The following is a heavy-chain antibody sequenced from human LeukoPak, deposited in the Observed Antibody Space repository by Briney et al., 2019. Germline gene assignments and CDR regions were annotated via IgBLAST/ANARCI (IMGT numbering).Heavy chain of an antibody. J-gene: IGHJ4*02. Sequence: GGSLRLSCAASGFTFSSYAMSWIRQAPGKGLEWVATISRSGTNIYYADSVQGRFTISRDSSTNTLYLQMNNLRAEDMAVYYCAKRLVGASQGVDYWGQGTLVTVSS. CDR3: AKRLVGASQGVDY. V-gene: IGHV3-23*01. D-gene: IGHD1-26*01. CDR1: GFTFSSYA. CDR2: ISRSGTNI.